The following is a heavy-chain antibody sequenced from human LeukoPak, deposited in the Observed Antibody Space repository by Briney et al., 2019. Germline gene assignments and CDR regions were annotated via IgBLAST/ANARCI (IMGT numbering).Heavy chain of an antibody. CDR1: GFSFSSYA. J-gene: IGHJ4*02. V-gene: IGHV3-23*01. Sequence: GGSLRLSCAASGFSFSSYAMGWVRQAPGKGLEWVSAISGSGGNTYYADSVKGRFTISRDNSKNTLYLQMNSLSAEDTAVYYCAKVVFDILTGSPGGYWGQGTLVTVSS. CDR3: AKVVFDILTGSPGGY. CDR2: ISGSGGNT. D-gene: IGHD3-9*01.